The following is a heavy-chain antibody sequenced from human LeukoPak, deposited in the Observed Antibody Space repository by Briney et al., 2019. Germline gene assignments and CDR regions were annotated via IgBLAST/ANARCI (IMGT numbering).Heavy chain of an antibody. D-gene: IGHD1-26*01. CDR3: ARVETRSPSGSYFYWFDP. CDR1: GYTFTGYY. Sequence: ASVKVSCKTSGYTFTGYYMHWVRQAPGQGLEWMGWINPNSGGTKYAQNFQGRVTMTRDTSISTAYMELSSLRSDDTAVYYCARVETRSPSGSYFYWFDPWGQGTLVTVSS. V-gene: IGHV1-2*02. CDR2: INPNSGGT. J-gene: IGHJ5*02.